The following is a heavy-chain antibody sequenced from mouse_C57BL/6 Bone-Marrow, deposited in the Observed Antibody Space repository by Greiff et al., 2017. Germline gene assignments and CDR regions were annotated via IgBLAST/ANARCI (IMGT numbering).Heavy chain of an antibody. J-gene: IGHJ2*01. CDR1: GFTFSSYA. D-gene: IGHD1-1*01. CDR2: ISDGGSYT. V-gene: IGHV5-4*01. CDR3: ARDTITYYFDY. Sequence: EVQLVESGGGLVKPGGSLKLSCAASGFTFSSYAMSWVRQTPEKRLEWVATISDGGSYTYYPDNVKGRFTISRDNAKNNLYLQMSHLKAEDTAMYYCARDTITYYFDYWGQGTTLTVSS.